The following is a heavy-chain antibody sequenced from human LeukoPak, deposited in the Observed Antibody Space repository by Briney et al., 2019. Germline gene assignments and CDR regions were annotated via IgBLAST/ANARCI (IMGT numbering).Heavy chain of an antibody. CDR2: ISSSGSDT. CDR3: ATKSEA. Sequence: PGGSLRLSCAASGFTFSDYYMGWLRQAPGKGLEWLSYISSSGSDTNYADSVRGRFTISRDNAKNSLYLQMSSLRAEDTAVYYCATKSEAWGQGTLVTVSS. J-gene: IGHJ5*02. CDR1: GFTFSDYY. V-gene: IGHV3-11*06.